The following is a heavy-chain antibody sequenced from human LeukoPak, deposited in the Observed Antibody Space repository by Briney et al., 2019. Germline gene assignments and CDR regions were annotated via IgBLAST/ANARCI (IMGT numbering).Heavy chain of an antibody. Sequence: PGGSLRLSCLLSGFSLENCAMHWVRQIPGKGLEWVSGISWNSGSTDYAGSVKGRFSVSRDNAKNSLYLQMNNLRPEDTAFYFCVKDRVLGIRGDFDYWGRGTLVTVSS. V-gene: IGHV3-9*01. J-gene: IGHJ4*02. CDR2: ISWNSGST. CDR1: GFSLENCA. D-gene: IGHD1-26*01. CDR3: VKDRVLGIRGDFDY.